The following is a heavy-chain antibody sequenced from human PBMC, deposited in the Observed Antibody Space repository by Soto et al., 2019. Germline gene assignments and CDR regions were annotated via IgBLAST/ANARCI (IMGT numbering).Heavy chain of an antibody. CDR3: AKGYSSGWSSTFDY. D-gene: IGHD6-19*01. J-gene: IGHJ4*02. Sequence: GGSLRLSCAGSGLTFRNDWLSWVRQAPGKGLEWVANINQDGSERYYVDSVRGRFTISRDNVENSLYLQLNSLRPEDTAVYYCAKGYSSGWSSTFDYWGQGTLVTVSS. CDR1: GLTFRNDW. CDR2: INQDGSER. V-gene: IGHV3-7*03.